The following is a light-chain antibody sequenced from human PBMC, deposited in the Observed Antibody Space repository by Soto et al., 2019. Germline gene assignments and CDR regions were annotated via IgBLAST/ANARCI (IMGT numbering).Light chain of an antibody. V-gene: IGKV1-17*01. Sequence: IQLTQSPSSLSASVGDRVTITCRASQDISSYLGWYQQKPGKAPKRLIYAASSLQSGVPSRFSGSGSGTQFTLTISSLQPEDFATYYCLQHNTYPWTFGQGTKVDIK. CDR2: AAS. CDR1: QDISSY. CDR3: LQHNTYPWT. J-gene: IGKJ1*01.